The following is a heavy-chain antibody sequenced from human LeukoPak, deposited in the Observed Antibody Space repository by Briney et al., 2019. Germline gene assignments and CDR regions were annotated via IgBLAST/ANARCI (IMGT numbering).Heavy chain of an antibody. CDR2: ISSDGSTT. CDR1: GFTFSNYW. Sequence: GGSLRLSCAASGFTFSNYWMHWVRQVSGKGLEWVSRISSDGSTTSYADSVKGRFTISRDNSKNTVYLQMNSLRGEDTAVYYCARDRPFCSGGTCNSGDYSDPWGQGTLVTVSS. CDR3: ARDRPFCSGGTCNSGDYSDP. J-gene: IGHJ5*02. V-gene: IGHV3-74*01. D-gene: IGHD2-15*01.